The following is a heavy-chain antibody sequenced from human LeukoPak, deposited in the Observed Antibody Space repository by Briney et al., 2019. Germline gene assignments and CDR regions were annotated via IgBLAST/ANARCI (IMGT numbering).Heavy chain of an antibody. J-gene: IGHJ4*02. D-gene: IGHD5-12*01. Sequence: GGSLRLSCAASGFTFRSYWMSWVRQALGKGLEWVANIKQDGSEKYYVDSVEGRFTISRDNAKNSLYLQMNSMRAEDTAVYYCARSGGYGWDYWGQGAVVTVSS. CDR2: IKQDGSEK. CDR3: ARSGGYGWDY. CDR1: GFTFRSYW. V-gene: IGHV3-7*01.